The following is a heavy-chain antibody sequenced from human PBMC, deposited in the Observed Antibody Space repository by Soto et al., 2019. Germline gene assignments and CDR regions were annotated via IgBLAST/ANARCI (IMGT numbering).Heavy chain of an antibody. V-gene: IGHV1-3*01. Sequence: ASVKVSCKASGYTFTSYAMHWVRQAPGQRLEWMGWINAGNGNTKYSQKFQGRVTITRDTSASTAYMELSSLRSEDTAVYYCARNYYDSSGYSWYFDLWGRGTLVTVSS. CDR1: GYTFTSYA. CDR2: INAGNGNT. J-gene: IGHJ2*01. CDR3: ARNYYDSSGYSWYFDL. D-gene: IGHD3-22*01.